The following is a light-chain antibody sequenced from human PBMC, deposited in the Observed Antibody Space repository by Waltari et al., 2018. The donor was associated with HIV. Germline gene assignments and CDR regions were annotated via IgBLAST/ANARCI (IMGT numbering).Light chain of an antibody. V-gene: IGLV9-49*03. CDR3: GADHGTGSRFVVV. CDR1: SGYSNYK. J-gene: IGLJ2*01. CDR2: VGTGGIVG. Sequence: QPVLTQQPSASASLGTSVTLTCTLNSGYSNYKVDWYQQNPGKGPRFVMRVGTGGIVGSKGPGIPDRFSVLGSGLNRYLTIKNIQEEDESDYHCGADHGTGSRFVVVFGGGTKLTVL.